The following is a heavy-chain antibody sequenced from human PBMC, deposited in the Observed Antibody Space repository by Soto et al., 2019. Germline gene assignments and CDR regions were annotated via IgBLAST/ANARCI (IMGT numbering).Heavy chain of an antibody. V-gene: IGHV4-59*01. Sequence: SEALSVHCAVSGYSITSNHWNWIRQPPGRGLEWIGYIYNSGTTKYNPSLKSRVIISVDTSKNQLSLKLSSVTAADTAVYYCARVSMSTVSWGFDPWGQGTLVTVSS. CDR2: IYNSGTT. CDR3: ARVSMSTVSWGFDP. D-gene: IGHD4-4*01. J-gene: IGHJ5*02. CDR1: GYSITSNH.